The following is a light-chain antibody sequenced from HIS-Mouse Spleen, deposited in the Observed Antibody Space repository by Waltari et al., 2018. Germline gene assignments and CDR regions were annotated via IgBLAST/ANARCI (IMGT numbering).Light chain of an antibody. CDR3: QQYYSYPYT. V-gene: IGKV1-8*01. CDR1: QGISSY. CDR2: AAS. J-gene: IGKJ2*01. Sequence: AIRMTQSPSSLSASTGDRVTIPCRASQGISSYLAWYQQKPGKAPKLLIYAASTLQSGVPSRFSGSVSGTDFTLTISCLQSEDFATYYCQQYYSYPYTFGQGTKLEIK.